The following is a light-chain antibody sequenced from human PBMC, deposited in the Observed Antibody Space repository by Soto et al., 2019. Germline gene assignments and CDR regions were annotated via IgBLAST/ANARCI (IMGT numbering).Light chain of an antibody. CDR1: QSVRSN. CDR2: AAS. CDR3: QQRSSWPLT. V-gene: IGKV3-11*01. Sequence: EIVMTQSPATLSVSPGERATLSCRASQSVRSNLAWYQQKPGQAPRLVIYAASTRATGIPARFSGSGSGTDFTLTISSLEPEDFAVYFCQQRSSWPLTFGGGTKVDIK. J-gene: IGKJ4*02.